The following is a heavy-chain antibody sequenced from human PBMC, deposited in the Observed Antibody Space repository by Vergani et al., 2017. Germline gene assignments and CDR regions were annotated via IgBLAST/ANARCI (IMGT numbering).Heavy chain of an antibody. D-gene: IGHD1-1*01. Sequence: LEESGGGSVKPGGSLRLSCAASGFKFSDYYMSWIRQAPGKGLEWVSHISPGASTVSYTDSVTGRFTVSRDNDNNSLTLDMTTLRVEDTAVYYCAKNPDISTTRLYYAMGVWGQGTTVTVSS. CDR2: ISPGASTV. CDR1: GFKFSDYY. V-gene: IGHV3-11*04. CDR3: AKNPDISTTRLYYAMGV. J-gene: IGHJ6*02.